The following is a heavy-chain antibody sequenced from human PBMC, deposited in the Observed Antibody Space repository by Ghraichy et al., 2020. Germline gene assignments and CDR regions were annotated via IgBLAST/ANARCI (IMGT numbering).Heavy chain of an antibody. CDR1: GGTFSTYA. D-gene: IGHD6-13*01. Sequence: SVKVSCKASGGTFSTYAISWVRQAPGQGLEWMGGLIPLFGTKKSAQMFQGRVTITADKSTSTAYMELTSLRSDDTAVYYCASGPQLVQFDYWGQGTLVTVSS. J-gene: IGHJ4*02. CDR3: ASGPQLVQFDY. CDR2: LIPLFGTK. V-gene: IGHV1-69*06.